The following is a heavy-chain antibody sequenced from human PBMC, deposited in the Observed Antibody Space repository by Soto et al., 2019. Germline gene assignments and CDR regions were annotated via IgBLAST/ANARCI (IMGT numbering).Heavy chain of an antibody. CDR3: ARVAIASGGVIAVTYALDV. J-gene: IGHJ6*02. D-gene: IGHD3-16*02. V-gene: IGHV3-48*02. CDR2: ITSSGSTT. CDR1: GFTLNTYS. Sequence: GSLRLSCEVSGFTLNTYSMNWVRQAPGKGLEWVSFITSSGSTTYYADSVKGRFTVSRDNVKNSLFLQMNSLRDEDMAVYYCARVAIASGGVIAVTYALDVWGQGTTVTVSS.